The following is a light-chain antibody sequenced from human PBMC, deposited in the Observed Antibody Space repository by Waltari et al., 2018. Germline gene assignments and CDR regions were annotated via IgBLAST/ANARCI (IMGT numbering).Light chain of an antibody. CDR2: QDS. CDR3: QAWDSSNVV. Sequence: SYELTQPPSVSVSPGQTASITCSGDKLGDKYACWYQQKPGQSPVLVIYQDSKRTSGIPGRFSGANSGNTATLTISGTQAMDEADYYCQAWDSSNVVFGGGTKLTV. J-gene: IGLJ2*01. V-gene: IGLV3-1*01. CDR1: KLGDKY.